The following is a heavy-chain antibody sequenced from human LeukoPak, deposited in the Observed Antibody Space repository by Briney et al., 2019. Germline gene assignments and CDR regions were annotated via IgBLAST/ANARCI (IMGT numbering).Heavy chain of an antibody. CDR1: GFTFSNYA. D-gene: IGHD4-17*01. CDR3: AKDDGDYAKGYYFDY. Sequence: PGGSLTLSRAVSGFTFSNYAMSWVRPAPGKGLEWVSALSIGGVNTYYADSVKGRFTISRDNPKNTLYLQMNSLRAEDTAVYYCAKDDGDYAKGYYFDYWGQGTLVTVSS. V-gene: IGHV3-23*01. CDR2: LSIGGVNT. J-gene: IGHJ4*02.